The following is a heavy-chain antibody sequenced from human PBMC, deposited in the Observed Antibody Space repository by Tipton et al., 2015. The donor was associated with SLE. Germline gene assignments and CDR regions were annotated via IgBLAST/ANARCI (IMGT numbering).Heavy chain of an antibody. Sequence: TLSLTCAVYGGSFSGYYWSWIRQPPGKGLEWIGYIYTSGSTNYNPSLKSRVTISVDTSKNQFSLKLSSVTAADTAVYYCARSWNGPLDLWGRGILVTVSS. J-gene: IGHJ2*01. V-gene: IGHV4-4*09. CDR2: IYTSGST. CDR3: ARSWNGPLDL. D-gene: IGHD1-1*01. CDR1: GGSFSGYY.